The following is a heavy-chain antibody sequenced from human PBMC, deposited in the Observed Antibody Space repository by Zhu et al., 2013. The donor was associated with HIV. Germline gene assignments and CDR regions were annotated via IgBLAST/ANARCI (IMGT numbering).Heavy chain of an antibody. CDR2: HPYSLVQ. Sequence: QVQLVQSGAEVKKPGSSVKVSCKASGGTFSSYAISWVRQAPGQGLEWMGGDHPYSLVQQTTHRSSRARVTITADESTSTAYMELSSLRSEDTAVYYCARSKYYYDSSGYYRSYWYFDLWGRWHPRSLSP. CDR3: ARSKYYYDSSGYYRSYWYFDL. J-gene: IGHJ2*01. V-gene: IGHV1-69*01. D-gene: IGHD3-22*01. CDR1: GGTFSSYA.